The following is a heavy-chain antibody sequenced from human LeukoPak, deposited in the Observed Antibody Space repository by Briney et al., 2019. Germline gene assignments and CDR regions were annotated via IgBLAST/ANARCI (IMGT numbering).Heavy chain of an antibody. Sequence: PGGSLRLSCAASGFTFSSYAMSWVRQAPGKGLEWVSRISGGSGGSTYYADSVKGRFTISRDSSKNTLYLQMNSLRAEDTAVYYCAKGEAYCGGDCYPDWGQGTLVTVSS. CDR3: AKGEAYCGGDCYPD. CDR2: ISGGSGGST. V-gene: IGHV3-23*01. J-gene: IGHJ4*02. D-gene: IGHD2-21*02. CDR1: GFTFSSYA.